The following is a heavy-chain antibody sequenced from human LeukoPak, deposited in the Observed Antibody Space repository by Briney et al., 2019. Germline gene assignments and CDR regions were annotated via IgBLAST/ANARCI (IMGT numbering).Heavy chain of an antibody. CDR3: GRHVRASTGMDRRDDAFDI. V-gene: IGHV5-51*01. D-gene: IGHD6-13*01. CDR1: GYNFATYR. Sequence: GESLKISCKGSGYNFATYRIAWVRRMPGKGLEWMGMINPGDSDTRYSPSFQGKVTISADKTINSVHLQWSSLKASDTAMVFCGRHVRASTGMDRRDDAFDIWGQGTVVTVSS. CDR2: INPGDSDT. J-gene: IGHJ3*02.